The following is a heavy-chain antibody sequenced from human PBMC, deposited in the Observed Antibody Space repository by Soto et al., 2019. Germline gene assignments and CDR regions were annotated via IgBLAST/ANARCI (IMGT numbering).Heavy chain of an antibody. CDR3: AGWLLPTTPDAFDI. CDR1: GYSFTSYW. V-gene: IGHV5-51*01. D-gene: IGHD3-22*01. CDR2: IYPGDSDT. Sequence: GCLKIPGKGSGYSFTSYWIGWVRQMPGKGLEWMGIIYPGDSDTRYSPSFQGQVTISADKSISTAYLQWSSLKASDTAMYYCAGWLLPTTPDAFDIWGQGTMVTVSS. J-gene: IGHJ3*02.